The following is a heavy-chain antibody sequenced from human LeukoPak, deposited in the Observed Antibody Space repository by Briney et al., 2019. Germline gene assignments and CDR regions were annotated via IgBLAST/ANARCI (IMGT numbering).Heavy chain of an antibody. CDR3: AREGTRYCSGGSCYASSFNWFDP. Sequence: GASVKVSCKASGYTFTSYDINWVRQATGQGLEWMGWMNPNSGNTGYAQKFQGRVTITRNTSISTAYMELSSLRSEDTAVYYCAREGTRYCSGGSCYASSFNWFDPWGQGTLVTVSS. J-gene: IGHJ5*02. D-gene: IGHD2-15*01. CDR1: GYTFTSYD. V-gene: IGHV1-8*03. CDR2: MNPNSGNT.